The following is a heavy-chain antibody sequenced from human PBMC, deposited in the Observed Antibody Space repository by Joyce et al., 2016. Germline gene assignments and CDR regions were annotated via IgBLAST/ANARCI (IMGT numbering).Heavy chain of an antibody. Sequence: DVQLVESGGGLVKPGGSLRVSCAASGFSFSDYSMTWVRQVPGKGLEWLSFIGSRGNDIYYADSVRGRFTISRDNAKKSLFLQMNNLTVDDTAVYYCARDLTLTHWGQGTLVTVSS. V-gene: IGHV3-21*01. CDR2: IGSRGNDI. J-gene: IGHJ4*02. D-gene: IGHD3-9*01. CDR3: ARDLTLTH. CDR1: GFSFSDYS.